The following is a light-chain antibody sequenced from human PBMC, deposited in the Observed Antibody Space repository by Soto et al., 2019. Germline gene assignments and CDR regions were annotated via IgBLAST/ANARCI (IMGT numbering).Light chain of an antibody. CDR2: GAS. CDR3: QHYGTSWT. Sequence: EIVLTQSPDTLSLSPGERATLSCRASQSVSSSYLAWYQQKPGQTPRLLIYGASSRATGSPARLSGSGSGAGFTLTIARLGPEDFAVYYCQHYGTSWTFGQGTKVEIQ. CDR1: QSVSSSY. V-gene: IGKV3-20*01. J-gene: IGKJ1*01.